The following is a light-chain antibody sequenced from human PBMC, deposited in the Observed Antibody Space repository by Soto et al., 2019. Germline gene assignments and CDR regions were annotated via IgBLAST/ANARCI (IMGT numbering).Light chain of an antibody. Sequence: QSVLTQPPSVSAAPGQKVTISCSGSSSNIETNPVSWYRHLPGTVPKLLIHNDDKRPSGIPDRFSGSKSGTSATLGITGLQAWDEGGYYCRTWEASLSAGVFGRGTKLTVL. V-gene: IGLV1-51*01. J-gene: IGLJ2*01. CDR1: SSNIETNP. CDR2: NDD. CDR3: RTWEASLSAGV.